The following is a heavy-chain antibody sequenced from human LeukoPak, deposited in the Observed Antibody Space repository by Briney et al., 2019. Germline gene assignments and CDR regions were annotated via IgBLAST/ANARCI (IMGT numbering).Heavy chain of an antibody. J-gene: IGHJ4*02. CDR1: GFIFSDYY. CDR3: ASPRLRKWRSDY. V-gene: IGHV3-11*01. CDR2: IDKNAATT. Sequence: GGSLRLSCAASGFIFSDYYMTWIRQAPGKGLEWLAYIDKNAATTYYADSVKGRFTISRENAKNSLYLQMNSLRAEDTAVYYCASPRLRKWRSDYWGQGTLVTVSS. D-gene: IGHD2-8*01.